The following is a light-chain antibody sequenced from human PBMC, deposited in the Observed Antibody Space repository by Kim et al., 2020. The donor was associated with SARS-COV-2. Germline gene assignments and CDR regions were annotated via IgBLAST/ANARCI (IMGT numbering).Light chain of an antibody. CDR2: WAS. V-gene: IGKV4-1*01. CDR3: QQYYRVPLS. CDR1: QSVLYNSNNKYY. Sequence: DIVMTQSPDSLAVSLGETATINCKSSQSVLYNSNNKYYLAWYQQRPGQPPKLLIYWASTRQSGVPDRFSGSGSGTDFTLTIGRLQAEDVAVYYCQQYYRVPLSFGGGTKVDIK. J-gene: IGKJ4*01.